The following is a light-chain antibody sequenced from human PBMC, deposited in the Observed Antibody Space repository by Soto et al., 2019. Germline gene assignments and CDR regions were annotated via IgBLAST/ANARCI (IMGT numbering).Light chain of an antibody. V-gene: IGLV8-61*01. J-gene: IGLJ3*02. Sequence: QAVVTQEPSFSVSPGRTVTLTCGLSSGSVSTSYYPSWYQHTPGQAPRTLIYSTNTRSSGVPVLVSGSILGNNAGLSGAGAPADDEAEYFCVLDMGGGIWVFGGGTKLTVL. CDR1: SGSVSTSYY. CDR3: VLDMGGGIWV. CDR2: STN.